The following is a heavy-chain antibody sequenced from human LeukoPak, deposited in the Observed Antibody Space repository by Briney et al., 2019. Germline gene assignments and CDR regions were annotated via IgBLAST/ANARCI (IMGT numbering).Heavy chain of an antibody. V-gene: IGHV1-8*01. Sequence: AASVKVSCKTSGYTFTTYDINWVRQATGRGLEWMGWLNPNSDNTASAQSFQGRLTLTRNTSISTAYMELSSLRSEDTAIYYCGRAGSHDRQTIDFWGQGTLVSVSS. CDR3: GRAGSHDRQTIDF. CDR1: GYTFTTYD. CDR2: LNPNSDNT. D-gene: IGHD1-26*01. J-gene: IGHJ4*02.